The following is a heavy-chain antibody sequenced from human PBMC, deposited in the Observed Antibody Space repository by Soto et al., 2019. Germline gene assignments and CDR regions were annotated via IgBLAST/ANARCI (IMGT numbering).Heavy chain of an antibody. Sequence: QVPLVQSGAEVKKPGASVKVSCKASGYTFTGYYMHWVRQAPGQGLEWMGWINPNSGGTNYAQKFQGWVTMTRDTSISTAYMELSRLRSDDTAVYYCARGAQIPMVRGVTFDYWCQGTLVTVSS. CDR2: INPNSGGT. V-gene: IGHV1-2*04. J-gene: IGHJ4*02. D-gene: IGHD3-10*01. CDR1: GYTFTGYY. CDR3: ARGAQIPMVRGVTFDY.